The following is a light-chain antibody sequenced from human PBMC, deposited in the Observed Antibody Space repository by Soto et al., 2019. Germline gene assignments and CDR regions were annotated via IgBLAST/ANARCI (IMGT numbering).Light chain of an antibody. V-gene: IGKV1-5*01. CDR2: DAS. CDR3: QQYNSYPWT. J-gene: IGKJ1*01. Sequence: DIQMTQSPSTLSASVGDRVTITCRASQSISSWLAWYQQKPGKVPRLLIYDASLLESGVPSRFSGSGSGTDFILTISSLQPDDFATYYCQQYNSYPWTFGQGTKVEIK. CDR1: QSISSW.